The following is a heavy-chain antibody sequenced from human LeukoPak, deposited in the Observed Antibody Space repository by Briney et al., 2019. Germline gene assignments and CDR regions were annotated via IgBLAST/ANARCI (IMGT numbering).Heavy chain of an antibody. J-gene: IGHJ4*02. CDR2: INPSGGST. CDR1: GYTFTSYY. Sequence: ASVKVSCKASGYTFTSYYMHWVRQAPGQGLEWMGIINPSGGSTSYAQKFQGRVTMTRDTSISTAYMELSRLRSDDTAVYYCASHSGSYLNAPDYWGQGTLVTVSS. D-gene: IGHD1-26*01. CDR3: ASHSGSYLNAPDY. V-gene: IGHV1-46*01.